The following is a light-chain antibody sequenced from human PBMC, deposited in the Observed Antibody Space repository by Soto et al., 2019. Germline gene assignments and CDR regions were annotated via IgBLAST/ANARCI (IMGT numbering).Light chain of an antibody. Sequence: DVVMTQSPLSLPVTLGQSASVSCRSSESVLYSDGNSYLGWFQQRPGQSPRRLIYKVSNRDSGVPDRFSGSGSDTDFTLKISRMEAEDVGVYYCMQGTYWPYTFGQGTQLEIK. V-gene: IGKV2-30*01. CDR1: ESVLYSDGNSY. J-gene: IGKJ2*01. CDR2: KVS. CDR3: MQGTYWPYT.